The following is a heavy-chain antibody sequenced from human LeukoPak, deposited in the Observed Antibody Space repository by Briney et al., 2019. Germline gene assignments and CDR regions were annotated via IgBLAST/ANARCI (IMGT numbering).Heavy chain of an antibody. D-gene: IGHD3-3*01. J-gene: IGHJ4*02. CDR1: GGSISSGSYY. CDR2: IYTSGST. Sequence: SQTLSLTCTVSGGSISSGSYYWSWIRQPAGKGLEWIGRIYTSGSTYYNPSLKSRVTISVDTSKNQLSLKLSSVTAADTAVYYCARSYYDFWSGYYTSLDYWGQGTLVTVSS. V-gene: IGHV4-61*02. CDR3: ARSYYDFWSGYYTSLDY.